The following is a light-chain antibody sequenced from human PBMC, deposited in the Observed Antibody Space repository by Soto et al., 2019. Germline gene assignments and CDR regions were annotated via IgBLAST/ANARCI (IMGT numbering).Light chain of an antibody. Sequence: QPVLTQPASVSGSPGQSITISCTGTSSDVGGYNYVSWYQQHPGKAPKLMIYDVSNRPSGVSNRFSGSKSGNTASLTISGLQAEEEADYYCSSYTSSSTRVFGTGTKVTVL. V-gene: IGLV2-14*01. J-gene: IGLJ1*01. CDR1: SSDVGGYNY. CDR3: SSYTSSSTRV. CDR2: DVS.